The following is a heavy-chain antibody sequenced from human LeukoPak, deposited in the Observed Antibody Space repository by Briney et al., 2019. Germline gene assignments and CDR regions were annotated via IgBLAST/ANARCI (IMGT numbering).Heavy chain of an antibody. CDR1: GFTFDDYA. J-gene: IGHJ4*02. V-gene: IGHV3-9*01. Sequence: GGSLRLSCAASGFTFDDYAMHWVRQAPGKGLEWVSGISWNSGSIAYADSVKGRFTMSRDNAKNSLYLQMNSLRAEDTALYYCAKAAYYYGSGSYYPFDYWGQGTLVTVSS. CDR3: AKAAYYYGSGSYYPFDY. D-gene: IGHD3-10*01. CDR2: ISWNSGSI.